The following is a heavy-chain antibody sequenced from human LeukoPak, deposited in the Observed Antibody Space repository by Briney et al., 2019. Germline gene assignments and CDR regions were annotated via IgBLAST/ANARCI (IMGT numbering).Heavy chain of an antibody. D-gene: IGHD1-26*01. J-gene: IGHJ4*02. CDR1: GGSISSGNYY. V-gene: IGHV4-39*01. CDR2: IYFSGNT. CDR3: AKSGGSGLIDY. Sequence: SETLSLTCTVSGGSISSGNYYWGWVRQPPGKGLEWIGNIYFSGNTYYNASLKSRVTIYIDTSKNQFSLNLSSVTAADTAVYYCAKSGGSGLIDYWGQGTLVTVSS.